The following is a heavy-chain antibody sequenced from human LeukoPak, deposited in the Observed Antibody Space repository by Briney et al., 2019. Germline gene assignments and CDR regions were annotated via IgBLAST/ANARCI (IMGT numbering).Heavy chain of an antibody. Sequence: GGSLRLSCAASGFTFSSYGMHWVRQAPGKGLEWVAVISYDGSNKYYADSVKGRFTISRDNSKNTLYLQMNSLRAEDTAVYYCAKDAAAAGTFDYGGQGTLVTVSS. CDR1: GFTFSSYG. CDR2: ISYDGSNK. CDR3: AKDAAAAGTFDY. J-gene: IGHJ4*02. D-gene: IGHD6-13*01. V-gene: IGHV3-30*18.